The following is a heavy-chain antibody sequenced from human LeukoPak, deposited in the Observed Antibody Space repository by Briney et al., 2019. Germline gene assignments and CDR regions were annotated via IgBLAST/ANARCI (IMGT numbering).Heavy chain of an antibody. CDR1: GDSVTSSY. D-gene: IGHD2-15*01. CDR3: AKLDCFVEGCYNH. Sequence: SETLSLTCSVSGDSVTSSYWNWIRQPPGKGLEWIGYVSSDGTTNYTPSLSSRLIISVDTAKNDISLILTSVTASDTAIYYCAKLDCFVEGCYNHWGRGTLVTVSS. CDR2: VSSDGTT. V-gene: IGHV4-59*08. J-gene: IGHJ4*02.